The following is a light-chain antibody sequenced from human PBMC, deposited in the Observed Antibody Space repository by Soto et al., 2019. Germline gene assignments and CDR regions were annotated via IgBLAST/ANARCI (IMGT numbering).Light chain of an antibody. V-gene: IGLV1-51*01. Sequence: QSVLTQPPSVSAAPGQKVNISCSGSSSNIGNNYVSWYQQLPGTAPKLLIYDNNKRPSGIPDRFSGSKSGTSATLGITGLQTGDEADYYCGTWDSSRCAGVVFGGGTKLTVL. J-gene: IGLJ2*01. CDR3: GTWDSSRCAGVV. CDR1: SSNIGNNY. CDR2: DNN.